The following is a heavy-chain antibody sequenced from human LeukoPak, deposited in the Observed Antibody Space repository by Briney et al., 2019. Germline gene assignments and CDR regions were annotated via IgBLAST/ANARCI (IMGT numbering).Heavy chain of an antibody. CDR1: GGSISSYY. Sequence: SETLSLTCTVSGGSISSYYWSWIRQSPGRGLEWIGYVYYSGSTNYNPSLKSRVTISVDTSKNQFSLKLTSVTAADTAVYYCARLGTRKFPSDYWGQGTLVTVSS. D-gene: IGHD1-7*01. V-gene: IGHV4-59*01. J-gene: IGHJ4*02. CDR2: VYYSGST. CDR3: ARLGTRKFPSDY.